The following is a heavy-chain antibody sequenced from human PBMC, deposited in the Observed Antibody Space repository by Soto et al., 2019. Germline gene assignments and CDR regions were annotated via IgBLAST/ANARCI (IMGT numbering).Heavy chain of an antibody. Sequence: SETLSLTCTVSGGSISSYYWSWIRQPPGKGLEWIGYIYYSGSTNYNPSLKSRVTISVDTSKNQFSLKLSSVTAADTAVYYCARTRAYSVFGVVIKGSYYYGMDVWGQGTTVTVS. D-gene: IGHD3-3*01. CDR2: IYYSGST. J-gene: IGHJ6*02. V-gene: IGHV4-59*01. CDR1: GGSISSYY. CDR3: ARTRAYSVFGVVIKGSYYYGMDV.